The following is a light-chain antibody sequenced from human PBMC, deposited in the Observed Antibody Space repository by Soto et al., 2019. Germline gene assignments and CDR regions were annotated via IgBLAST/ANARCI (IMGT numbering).Light chain of an antibody. CDR2: DVS. Sequence: EIVLTQSPATLSLSPGERATLSCRASQSISSYLAWYQQKPGQAPRLPIYDVSNRAPGIPARFSGSGSGTDFTLTISSLEPEDFAVYYCQQRSNWPPFTFGPGTKVDIK. CDR3: QQRSNWPPFT. V-gene: IGKV3-11*01. J-gene: IGKJ3*01. CDR1: QSISSY.